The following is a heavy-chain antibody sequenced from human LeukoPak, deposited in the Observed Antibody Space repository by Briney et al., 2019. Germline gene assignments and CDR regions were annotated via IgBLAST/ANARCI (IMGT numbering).Heavy chain of an antibody. Sequence: SETLSLTCAVYGGSFSGYYWSWIRQPPGKGLEWIGEINHSGSTNYNPSLKSRVTISVDTSKNQFSLKLSSVTAADTAVYYCARHVARVRKSFGIVGATRGFDYWGQGTLVTVSS. J-gene: IGHJ4*02. CDR3: ARHVARVRKSFGIVGATRGFDY. CDR2: INHSGST. CDR1: GGSFSGYY. V-gene: IGHV4-34*01. D-gene: IGHD1-26*01.